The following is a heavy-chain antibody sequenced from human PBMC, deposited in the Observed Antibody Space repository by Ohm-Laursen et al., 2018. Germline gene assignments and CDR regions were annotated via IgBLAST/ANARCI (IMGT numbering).Heavy chain of an antibody. D-gene: IGHD1-26*01. CDR2: IYSGGST. V-gene: IGHV3-53*01. CDR1: GFTVSSNY. CDR3: ARAGAGAADLGY. J-gene: IGHJ4*02. Sequence: GSLRLSCTASGFTVSSNYMSWVRQAPGKGLEWVSIIYSGGSTDYADSVKGRFTISRDNSKNTVYLQMTSLRAEDTAVYYCARAGAGAADLGYWGQGTLVTVSS.